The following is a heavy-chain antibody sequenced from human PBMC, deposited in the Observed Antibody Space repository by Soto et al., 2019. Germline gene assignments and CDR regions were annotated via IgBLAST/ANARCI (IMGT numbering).Heavy chain of an antibody. CDR2: IWYDGNDK. V-gene: IGHV3-33*01. Sequence: GGSLRLSCAASGFTFTSYGMHWVRQAPGKGLEWVALIWYDGNDKYYADSVKGRFTISRDNFKNTLYLQMTSLRAEDTAVYYCARDSDGQSSGWYGGMDVWGQGTTVTVSS. D-gene: IGHD6-19*01. CDR1: GFTFTSYG. J-gene: IGHJ6*02. CDR3: ARDSDGQSSGWYGGMDV.